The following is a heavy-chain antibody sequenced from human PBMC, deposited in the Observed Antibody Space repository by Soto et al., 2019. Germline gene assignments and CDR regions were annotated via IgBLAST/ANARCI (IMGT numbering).Heavy chain of an antibody. D-gene: IGHD3-22*01. CDR3: ASPLTYYDSSGYHHNRLAP. J-gene: IGHJ5*02. CDR1: GGSISSSSYY. Sequence: SETLSLTCTVSGGSISSSSYYWGWIRQPPGKGLEWIGSIYYSGSTYYNPSLKSRVTISVDTSKNQFSLKLGSVTAADTAVYYCASPLTYYDSSGYHHNRLAPWGQGTLVTVSS. V-gene: IGHV4-39*01. CDR2: IYYSGST.